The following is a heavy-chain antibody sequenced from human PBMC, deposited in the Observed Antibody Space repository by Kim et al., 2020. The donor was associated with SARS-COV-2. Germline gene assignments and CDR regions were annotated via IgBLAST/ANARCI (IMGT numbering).Heavy chain of an antibody. D-gene: IGHD3-22*01. Sequence: GGSLRLFCAASGFTFSNAWMSWVRQAPGKGLEWVGRIKSKTDGGTTDYAAPVKGRFTISRDDSKNTVYLQMNSLKTEDTAVYYCTTVKYYYDSSGRDWYFDLWGRGTLVTVSS. CDR3: TTVKYYYDSSGRDWYFDL. J-gene: IGHJ2*01. CDR2: IKSKTDGGTT. CDR1: GFTFSNAW. V-gene: IGHV3-15*01.